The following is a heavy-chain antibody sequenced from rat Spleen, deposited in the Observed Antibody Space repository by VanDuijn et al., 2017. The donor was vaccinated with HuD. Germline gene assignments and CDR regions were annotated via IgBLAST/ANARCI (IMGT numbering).Heavy chain of an antibody. D-gene: IGHD1-4*01. Sequence: EVQLVESGGGLVQPGRSLKLSCAASGFTFSNYGMAWVRQAPTKGLEWVATIAFDGIGTYYRDSVKGRFTISRDNAKSTLYLQMESLRSEDTATYYCAKDSYPGPFFDYWGQGVMVTVSS. CDR2: IAFDGIGT. V-gene: IGHV5-29*01. J-gene: IGHJ2*01. CDR1: GFTFSNYG. CDR3: AKDSYPGPFFDY.